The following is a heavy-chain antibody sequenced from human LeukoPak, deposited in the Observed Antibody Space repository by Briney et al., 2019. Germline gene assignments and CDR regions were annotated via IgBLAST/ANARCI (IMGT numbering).Heavy chain of an antibody. CDR2: IKSKTDGGTT. CDR1: GFTLSNAW. D-gene: IGHD2-2*01. V-gene: IGHV3-15*01. Sequence: GGSLRLSRVASGFTLSNAWMRWVRPAPGKGLEWVGRIKSKTDGGTTDYAAPVKGSFTISRDDSKNTLYLQMNSLKTEDTAVYYCTHAHCSSTSCSNYYYYYGMDVWGQGTTVTVSS. J-gene: IGHJ6*02. CDR3: THAHCSSTSCSNYYYYYGMDV.